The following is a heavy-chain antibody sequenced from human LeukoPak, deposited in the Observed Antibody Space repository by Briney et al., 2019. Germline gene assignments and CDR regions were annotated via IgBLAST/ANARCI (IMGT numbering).Heavy chain of an antibody. D-gene: IGHD2-8*01. J-gene: IGHJ5*02. Sequence: GASVNVSCKASGYTFTIYAMHWVRQAPGQRLEWMGWINAGNGNTKYSQKFQGRVTITRDTSASTAYMELSSLRSEDTAVYYCARSSRVYNWFDPWGQGTLVTVSS. CDR2: INAGNGNT. CDR1: GYTFTIYA. V-gene: IGHV1-3*01. CDR3: ARSSRVYNWFDP.